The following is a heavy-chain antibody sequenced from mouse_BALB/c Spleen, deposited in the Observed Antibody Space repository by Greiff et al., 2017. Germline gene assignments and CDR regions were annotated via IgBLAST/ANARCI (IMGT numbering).Heavy chain of an antibody. V-gene: IGHV1-9*01. D-gene: IGHD1-1*01. CDR3: ARSEGTTTGAY. Sequence: QVQLQQSGAELMKPGASVKISCKATGYTFSSYWIEWVKQRPGHGLEWIGEILPGSGSTNYNEKFKGKATFTADTSSNTAYMQLSSLTSEDSAVYYCARSEGTTTGAYWGQGTLVTVSA. CDR2: ILPGSGST. CDR1: GYTFSSYW. J-gene: IGHJ3*01.